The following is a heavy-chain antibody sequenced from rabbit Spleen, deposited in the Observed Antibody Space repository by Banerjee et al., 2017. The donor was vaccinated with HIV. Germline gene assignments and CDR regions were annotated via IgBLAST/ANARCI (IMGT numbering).Heavy chain of an antibody. J-gene: IGHJ2*01. CDR2: IYTGSSGST. Sequence: EESGGDLVQPEGSLILTCTASGLSSSSSYWICWVRQAPGKGLEWIGCIYTGSSGSTYYASWAKGRFTISKTSSTTVTLQMTSLTVADTATYFCARDTRDNGYDYWGPGTLVTVS. CDR1: GLSSSSSYW. V-gene: IGHV1S45*01. CDR3: ARDTRDNGYDY. D-gene: IGHD6-1*01.